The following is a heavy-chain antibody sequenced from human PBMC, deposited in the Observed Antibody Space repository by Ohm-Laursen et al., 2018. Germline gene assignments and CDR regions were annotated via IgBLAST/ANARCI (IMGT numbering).Heavy chain of an antibody. CDR3: ARLWSSGYFEFLTGGVTWSHFDS. D-gene: IGHD3-9*01. CDR1: GGSISSYY. Sequence: GTLSLTCTVSGGSISSYYWSWIRQPPGKGLEWIGYIYYSGSTNYNPSLKSRVTISVDTSNNHFSLKLTSVTAADTAVYFCARLWSSGYFEFLTGGVTWSHFDSWGQGTLVTVSS. J-gene: IGHJ4*02. CDR2: IYYSGST. V-gene: IGHV4-59*12.